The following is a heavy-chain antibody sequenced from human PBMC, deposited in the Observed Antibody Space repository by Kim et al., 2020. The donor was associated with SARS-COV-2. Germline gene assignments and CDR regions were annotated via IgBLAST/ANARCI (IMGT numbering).Heavy chain of an antibody. CDR3: ARVYYYDSSGYSHTGYFDY. CDR2: INAGNGNT. Sequence: ASVKVSCKASGYTFTSYAMHWVRQAPGQRLEWMGWINAGNGNTKYSQKFQGRVTITRDTSASTAYMELSSLRSEDTAVYYCARVYYYDSSGYSHTGYFDYWGQGTLVTVSS. J-gene: IGHJ4*02. D-gene: IGHD3-22*01. V-gene: IGHV1-3*01. CDR1: GYTFTSYA.